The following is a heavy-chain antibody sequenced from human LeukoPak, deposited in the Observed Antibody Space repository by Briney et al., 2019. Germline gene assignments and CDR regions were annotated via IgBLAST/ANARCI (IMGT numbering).Heavy chain of an antibody. J-gene: IGHJ6*03. CDR3: ARQYGSGRKSTAYYYYYMDV. Sequence: GESLKISCKGSGYSFTSYWIGWVRQMPGKGLEWMGIIYPGDSDTRYSPSFQGQVTISADKSISTAYLQWSSLKASGTAMYYCARQYGSGRKSTAYYYYYMDVWGKGTTVTVSS. D-gene: IGHD3-10*01. CDR1: GYSFTSYW. CDR2: IYPGDSDT. V-gene: IGHV5-51*01.